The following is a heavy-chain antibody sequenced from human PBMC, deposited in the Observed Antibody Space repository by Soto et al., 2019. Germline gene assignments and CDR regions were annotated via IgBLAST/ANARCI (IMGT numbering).Heavy chain of an antibody. Sequence: ASVKVSCKASGYTFTSYYMHWVRQAPGQGLEWMGIINPSGGSTSYAQKFQGRVTMTRDTSTSTVYMELSSLRSEDTAVYYCARDGGVVPAASCYFDYWGQGTLVTVSS. D-gene: IGHD2-2*01. V-gene: IGHV1-46*03. CDR3: ARDGGVVPAASCYFDY. CDR2: INPSGGST. J-gene: IGHJ4*02. CDR1: GYTFTSYY.